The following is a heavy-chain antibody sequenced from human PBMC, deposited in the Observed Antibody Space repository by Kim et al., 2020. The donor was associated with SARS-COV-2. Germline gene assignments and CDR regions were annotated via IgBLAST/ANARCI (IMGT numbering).Heavy chain of an antibody. D-gene: IGHD6-19*01. CDR2: ISSNGDST. V-gene: IGHV3-64*01. Sequence: GGSLRLSCAASGFSFSSYAMHWVRQAPGKGLEHVAAISSNGDSTYYANSVTGRFTITRDNYKNTVYLQVGSLRAEDMAVYYCVRGRVGRLVRYFDYWGQG. CDR3: VRGRVGRLVRYFDY. CDR1: GFSFSSYA. J-gene: IGHJ4*02.